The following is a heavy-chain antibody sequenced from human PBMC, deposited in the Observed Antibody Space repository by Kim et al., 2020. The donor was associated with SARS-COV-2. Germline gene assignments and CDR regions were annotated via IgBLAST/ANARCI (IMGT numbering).Heavy chain of an antibody. Sequence: GGSLRLSCGASGFTFSSYAMHWVRQAPGKGLEWVAVISYDGSNKYFAESVKGRFIISRDNSKNTLYLQMNSLRVEDTAVYFCARDRRSSDYDAMDVWGQGTTVTVSS. CDR3: ARDRRSSDYDAMDV. D-gene: IGHD6-19*01. CDR2: ISYDGSNK. J-gene: IGHJ6*02. V-gene: IGHV3-30*03. CDR1: GFTFSSYA.